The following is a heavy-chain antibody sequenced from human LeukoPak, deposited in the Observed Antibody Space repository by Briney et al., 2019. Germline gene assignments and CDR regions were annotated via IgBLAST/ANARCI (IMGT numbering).Heavy chain of an antibody. J-gene: IGHJ6*03. Sequence: SQTLSLTCTVSSGSISSFYCSWIRQPPGKGLEWIGSIYHSGSTYYNPSLKSRVTISVDTSKNQFSLKLSSVTAADTAVYYCARTVAGTDYYYYYYMDVWGKGTTVTVSS. CDR2: IYHSGST. V-gene: IGHV4-59*08. D-gene: IGHD6-19*01. CDR1: SGSISSFY. CDR3: ARTVAGTDYYYYYYMDV.